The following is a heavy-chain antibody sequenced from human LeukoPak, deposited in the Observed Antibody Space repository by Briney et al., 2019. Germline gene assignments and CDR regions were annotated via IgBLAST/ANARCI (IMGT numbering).Heavy chain of an antibody. CDR1: GFTVSSNY. J-gene: IGHJ3*02. V-gene: IGHV3-66*01. CDR2: IYSGGST. CDR3: ARDLAAYYYDSSGYYETDAFDI. D-gene: IGHD3-22*01. Sequence: GGSLRLSCAASGFTVSSNYMSWVRQAPGKGLEWVSVIYSGGSTYYADSVKGRFTISRDNSKNTLYLQMNSLRAEDTAVYYCARDLAAYYYDSSGYYETDAFDIWGQGTMVTVSS.